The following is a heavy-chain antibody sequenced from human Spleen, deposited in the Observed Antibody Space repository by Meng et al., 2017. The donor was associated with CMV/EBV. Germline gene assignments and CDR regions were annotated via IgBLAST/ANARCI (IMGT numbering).Heavy chain of an antibody. CDR3: ARDEYSSGWTGYFDY. CDR2: ISYDGSNK. J-gene: IGHJ4*02. Sequence: GFTFSSYAMHWVRQAPGKGLEWVAVISYDGSNKYYADSVKGRFTISRDNSKNTLYLQMNSLRAEDTAVYYCARDEYSSGWTGYFDYWGQGTLVTVSS. V-gene: IGHV3-30*04. CDR1: GFTFSSYA. D-gene: IGHD6-19*01.